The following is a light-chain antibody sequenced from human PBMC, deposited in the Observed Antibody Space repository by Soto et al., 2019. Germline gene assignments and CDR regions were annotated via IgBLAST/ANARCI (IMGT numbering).Light chain of an antibody. CDR2: DVN. V-gene: IGLV2-14*03. Sequence: QLVLTQPASVSGSPGQSITVSCTGTSSDIGGSNYVSWYQQHPGKAPRLIIYDVNNRPSGVSARFSGSKSGNTASLTISGLQAEDEADYYCTSYTRSPLYVFGTGTKLTVL. CDR3: TSYTRSPLYV. J-gene: IGLJ1*01. CDR1: SSDIGGSNY.